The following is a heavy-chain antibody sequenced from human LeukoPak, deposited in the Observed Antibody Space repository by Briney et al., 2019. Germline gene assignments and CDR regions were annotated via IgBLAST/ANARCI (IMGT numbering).Heavy chain of an antibody. CDR2: IIPIFGTA. V-gene: IGHV1-69*05. D-gene: IGHD5-18*01. CDR3: ARAVSVGDTAIVL. CDR1: GGTFSSYA. J-gene: IGHJ4*02. Sequence: SVKVSCKASGGTFSSYAISWVRQAPGQGLEWMGRIIPIFGTANYAQKFQGRVTITTDESTSTAYKELSNLRSEDTAVYYCARAVSVGDTAIVLWGQGTLVTVSS.